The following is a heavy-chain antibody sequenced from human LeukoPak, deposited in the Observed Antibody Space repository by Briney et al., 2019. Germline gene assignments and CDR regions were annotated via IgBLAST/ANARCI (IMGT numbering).Heavy chain of an antibody. V-gene: IGHV3-53*01. CDR3: ARDVDP. J-gene: IGHJ5*02. Sequence: GGSLRLSCAASGFSVSSTYMSWVRQAPGKGLEWVSVIYSSGNIYYIDSVKGRFTISRDNAKNSLYLQMNSLRAEDTAVYYCARDVDPWGQGTLVTVSS. CDR2: IYSSGNI. CDR1: GFSVSSTY.